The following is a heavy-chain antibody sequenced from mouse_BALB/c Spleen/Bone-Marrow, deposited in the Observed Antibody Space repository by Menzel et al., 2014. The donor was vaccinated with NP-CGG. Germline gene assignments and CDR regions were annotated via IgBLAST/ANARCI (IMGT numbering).Heavy chain of an antibody. Sequence: EVQVVESGGDLVKPGGCLKLSCAASGFTFTSYGMSWVRQTPDKRLEWVGTISSGGSYTYYPDSVKGRFTISRDNAKNTLYLQMSSLKSEDTDMYYCARCDYDVGCYAMDYWGQGTSVTVSS. D-gene: IGHD1-1*01. CDR3: ARCDYDVGCYAMDY. CDR1: GFTFTSYG. V-gene: IGHV5-6*01. J-gene: IGHJ4*01. CDR2: ISSGGSYT.